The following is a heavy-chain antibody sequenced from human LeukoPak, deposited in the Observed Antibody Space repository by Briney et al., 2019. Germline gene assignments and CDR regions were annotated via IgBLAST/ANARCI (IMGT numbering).Heavy chain of an antibody. Sequence: GGSLRLSCAASGFTFSSYGMHWVRQAPGKGLEWVAFIRYDGSNKYYADSVKGRFTISRDNSKNTLYLQMNSLRAEDTAVYYCAKEVARYSSSSEIAFDIWGQGTMVTVSS. CDR1: GFTFSSYG. J-gene: IGHJ3*02. D-gene: IGHD6-6*01. CDR2: IRYDGSNK. CDR3: AKEVARYSSSSEIAFDI. V-gene: IGHV3-30*02.